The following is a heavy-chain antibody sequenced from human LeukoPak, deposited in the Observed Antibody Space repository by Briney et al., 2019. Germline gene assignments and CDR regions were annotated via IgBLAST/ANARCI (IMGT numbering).Heavy chain of an antibody. CDR1: GFTFSSYA. J-gene: IGHJ6*04. D-gene: IGHD2-2*01. CDR2: ISSNGGST. V-gene: IGHV3-64D*06. CDR3: VKGYCSSTSCYGYYYYGMDV. Sequence: GGSLRLSCSASGFTFSSYAMHWVRQAPGKGLEYVSAISSNGGSTYYADSVKGRFTISRDNSKNTLYPQMSSLRAEDTAVYYCVKGYCSSTSCYGYYYYGMDVWGKGTTVTVSS.